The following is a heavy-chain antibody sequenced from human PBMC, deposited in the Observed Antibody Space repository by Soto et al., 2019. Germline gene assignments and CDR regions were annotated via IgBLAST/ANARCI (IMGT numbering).Heavy chain of an antibody. CDR3: ARISQSDFWSGYYYFFDY. CDR1: GYTFTDYG. Sequence: QVHLVQSGAEVEKPGASVKVSCKASGYTFTDYGISWVRQAPGQGLQWMGWITAFNGNTKYAQQFQGRGTMTTDNTTSTAYMELRSLESDDTAVYYCARISQSDFWSGYYYFFDYWGQGTLVTVSS. D-gene: IGHD3-3*01. V-gene: IGHV1-18*01. J-gene: IGHJ4*02. CDR2: ITAFNGNT.